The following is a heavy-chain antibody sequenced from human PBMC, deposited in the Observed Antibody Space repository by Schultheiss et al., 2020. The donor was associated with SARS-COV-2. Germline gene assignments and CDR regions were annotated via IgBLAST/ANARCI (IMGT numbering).Heavy chain of an antibody. CDR2: INPNSGNT. Sequence: ASVKVSCKASGYTFTGYYMHWVRQAPGQGLEWMGWINPNSGNTGYAQKFQGRVTMTRNTSISTAYMELSSLRSEDTAVYYCARVPRRTYHRNAQRPNNWFDPWGQGTLVTVSS. D-gene: IGHD1-1*01. J-gene: IGHJ5*02. CDR1: GYTFTGYY. V-gene: IGHV1-8*02. CDR3: ARVPRRTYHRNAQRPNNWFDP.